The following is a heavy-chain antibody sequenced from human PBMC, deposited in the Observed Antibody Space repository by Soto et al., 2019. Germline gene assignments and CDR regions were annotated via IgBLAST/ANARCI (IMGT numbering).Heavy chain of an antibody. J-gene: IGHJ5*02. V-gene: IGHV4-59*01. Sequence: TVSGGSISSYYWSWIRQPPGKGLEWIGYIYYSGSTNYNPSLKSRVTISVDTSKNQFSLKLSSVTAADTAVYYCARAIAVAGTGWFDPWGQGTLVTVS. CDR2: IYYSGST. D-gene: IGHD6-19*01. CDR1: GGSISSYY. CDR3: ARAIAVAGTGWFDP.